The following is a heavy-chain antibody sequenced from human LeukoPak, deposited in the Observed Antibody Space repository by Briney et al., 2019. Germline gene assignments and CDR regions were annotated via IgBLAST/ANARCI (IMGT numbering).Heavy chain of an antibody. CDR3: ATKVGDFCGGDCYHHYYFDY. Sequence: ASVKVSCKASGYTFTGYYMHWVRQAPGQGLEWMGWINPNSGGTNYAQKFQGRVTMTRDTSISTAYMERSRLRSDVTAVYYCATKVGDFCGGDCYHHYYFDYWGQGTLVTVSS. CDR2: INPNSGGT. D-gene: IGHD2-21*02. V-gene: IGHV1-2*02. CDR1: GYTFTGYY. J-gene: IGHJ4*02.